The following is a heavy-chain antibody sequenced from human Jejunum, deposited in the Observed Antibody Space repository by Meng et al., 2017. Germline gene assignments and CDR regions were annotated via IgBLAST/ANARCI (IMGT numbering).Heavy chain of an antibody. Sequence: VEVWEAGGGVVQPGGSLSLSCAASGFTFSTCWMHWVRQAPGKGLVWVSHISSDGSTTNYADSVKGRFTISRDNARNTLYLQMNSLRAEDTAVYYCVRSSGYPDYWGQGTLVTVSS. CDR3: VRSSGYPDY. V-gene: IGHV3-74*01. D-gene: IGHD3-3*01. CDR1: GFTFSTCW. J-gene: IGHJ4*02. CDR2: ISSDGSTT.